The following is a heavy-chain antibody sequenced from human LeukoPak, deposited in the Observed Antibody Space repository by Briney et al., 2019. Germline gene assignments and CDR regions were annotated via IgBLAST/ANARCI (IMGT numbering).Heavy chain of an antibody. CDR2: ISYDGSNK. CDR3: ARGGTTVTTSSDF. J-gene: IGHJ4*02. D-gene: IGHD4-17*01. Sequence: GGFLRLSCAASGFAFSLHAIHWVRQAPGKGLEWVAIISYDGSNKYYADSVKGRFTISRDNSKNTLFLQMNSLRAEDTAVYYCARGGTTVTTSSDFWGQGTLVTVSS. V-gene: IGHV3-30-3*01. CDR1: GFAFSLHA.